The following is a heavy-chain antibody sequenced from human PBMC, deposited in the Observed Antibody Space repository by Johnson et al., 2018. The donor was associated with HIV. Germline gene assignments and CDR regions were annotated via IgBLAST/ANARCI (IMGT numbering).Heavy chain of an antibody. J-gene: IGHJ3*02. Sequence: VQLVESGGGVVQPGRSLRLSCAASGFTFDDYAMHWVRQAPGKGLEWVSGISWNSGSIGYADSVKGRFTISRDNAKNSLYLQMNSLRAEDTALYYCAKDRAAAGTDAFDIWGQGTMVTVSA. CDR1: GFTFDDYA. V-gene: IGHV3-9*01. CDR3: AKDRAAAGTDAFDI. CDR2: ISWNSGSI. D-gene: IGHD6-13*01.